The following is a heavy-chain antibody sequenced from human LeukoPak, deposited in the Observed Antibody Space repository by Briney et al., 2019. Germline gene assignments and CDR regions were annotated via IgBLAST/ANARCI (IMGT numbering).Heavy chain of an antibody. V-gene: IGHV3-7*03. CDR3: ARGGGLDV. Sequence: GGSLRLSCAASGFTFSSYWMNWARHAPGKGLDWVASINHNGNVNYYVDSVKGRVTISRDNDKNSLYLQMSNLRAEDTAVYFCARGGGLDVWGQGATVTVSS. J-gene: IGHJ6*02. CDR1: GFTFSSYW. CDR2: INHNGNVN. D-gene: IGHD3-16*01.